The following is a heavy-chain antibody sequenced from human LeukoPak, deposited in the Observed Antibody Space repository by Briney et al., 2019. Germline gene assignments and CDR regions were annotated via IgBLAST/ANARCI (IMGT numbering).Heavy chain of an antibody. D-gene: IGHD3-10*01. CDR3: ARVLNYYGSGSYYNVAFDI. CDR2: IYTSGST. V-gene: IGHV4-4*07. CDR1: GGSISSYY. Sequence: SETLSLTCTVSGGSISSYYWSWIRQPAGKGLEWIGRIYTSGSTNYNPSLKSRVTMSVDTSKNQCSLKPSSVTAADTAVYYCARVLNYYGSGSYYNVAFDIWGQGTMVTVSS. J-gene: IGHJ3*02.